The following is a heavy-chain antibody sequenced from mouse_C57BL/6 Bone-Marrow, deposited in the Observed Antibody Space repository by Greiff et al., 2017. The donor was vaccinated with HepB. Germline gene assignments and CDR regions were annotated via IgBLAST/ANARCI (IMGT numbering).Heavy chain of an antibody. D-gene: IGHD1-1*01. CDR3: ARYPLYGSSSYYFDY. CDR2: INPNNGGT. V-gene: IGHV1-26*01. CDR1: GYTFTDYY. Sequence: VQLQQSGPELVKPGASVKISCKASGYTFTDYYMNWVKQSHGKSLEWIGDINPNNGGTSYNQKFKGKATLTVDKSSSTAYMELRSLTSEDSAVYYCARYPLYGSSSYYFDYWGQGTTLTVSS. J-gene: IGHJ2*01.